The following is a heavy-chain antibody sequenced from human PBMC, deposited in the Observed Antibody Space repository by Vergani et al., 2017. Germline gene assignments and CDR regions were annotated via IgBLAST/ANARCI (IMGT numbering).Heavy chain of an antibody. Sequence: EMQLWESGGGLVKPGGSLRPSCVGSGFSFGNYAMSWVRQAPGKGLEWVATIGGGGFGTFHADSVKGRFTVSRDNSKNTLYLQMNSLRAEDTAVYYCVSYSLKWVQLVGAFDIWGQGTMVTVSS. J-gene: IGHJ3*02. CDR2: IGGGGFGT. CDR3: VSYSLKWVQLVGAFDI. CDR1: GFSFGNYA. V-gene: IGHV3-23*01. D-gene: IGHD5-24*01.